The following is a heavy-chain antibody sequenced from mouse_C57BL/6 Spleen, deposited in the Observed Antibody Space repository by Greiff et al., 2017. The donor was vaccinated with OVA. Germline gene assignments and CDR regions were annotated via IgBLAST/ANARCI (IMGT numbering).Heavy chain of an antibody. Sequence: QVQLQQPGAELVKPGASVKLSCKASGYTFTSYWMQWVKQRPGQGLEWIGEIDPSDSYTNYNQKFKGKATLTVDTSSSTAYMQLSSLTSEDSAVYDCARVRTLDVWGTGTTVTVSS. V-gene: IGHV1-50*01. CDR2: IDPSDSYT. CDR3: ARVRTLDV. J-gene: IGHJ1*03. CDR1: GYTFTSYW.